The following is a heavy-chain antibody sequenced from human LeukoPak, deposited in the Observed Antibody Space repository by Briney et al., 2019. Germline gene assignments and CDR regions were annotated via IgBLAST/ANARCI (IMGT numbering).Heavy chain of an antibody. CDR1: GFTFSSYW. J-gene: IGHJ4*02. CDR3: AGGDYEPQAY. CDR2: LNSDGSST. V-gene: IGHV3-74*01. Sequence: GGSLRLSCAASGFTFSSYWMHWVRQAPGKGLVWVSRLNSDGSSTSYADSVKGRFTISRDNAKNTLYLQMNSLRAEDTAVYYCAGGDYEPQAYWGQGTLVTVSS. D-gene: IGHD4-17*01.